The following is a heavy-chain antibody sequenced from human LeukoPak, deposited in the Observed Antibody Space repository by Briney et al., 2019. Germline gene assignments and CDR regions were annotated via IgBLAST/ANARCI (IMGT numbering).Heavy chain of an antibody. CDR2: IYPGDSAT. V-gene: IGHV5-51*01. CDR3: ARSVRYYYDKSGFPPRYFDL. Sequence: GESLKISCQGSGYSFINYWIGWVRQMPGKGLEWMGTIYPGDSATRYSPSFQGQVTISADKSITTAYLQWSSLKASDTAMYYCARSVRYYYDKSGFPPRYFDLWGRGTLVTVSS. CDR1: GYSFINYW. D-gene: IGHD3-22*01. J-gene: IGHJ2*01.